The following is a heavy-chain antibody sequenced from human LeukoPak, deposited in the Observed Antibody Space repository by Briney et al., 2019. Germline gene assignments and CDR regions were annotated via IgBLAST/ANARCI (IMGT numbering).Heavy chain of an antibody. CDR1: GYSFTSYW. D-gene: IGHD5-24*01. Sequence: GESLKISCKGSGYSFTSYWIGWVRQMPGKGLEWMGIIYPGDSDTGYSPSFQGQVTISADKSISTAYLQWSSLKASDTAMYYCARSLVEMATIEGFGYWGQGTLVTVSS. CDR2: IYPGDSDT. J-gene: IGHJ4*02. V-gene: IGHV5-51*01. CDR3: ARSLVEMATIEGFGY.